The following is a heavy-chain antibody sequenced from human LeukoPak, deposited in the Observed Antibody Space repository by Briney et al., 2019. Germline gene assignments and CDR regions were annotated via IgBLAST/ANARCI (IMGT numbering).Heavy chain of an antibody. Sequence: ASVKVSCKASGYTFTSYDINWVRQATGQGLEWMGWMNPNSGNTGYAQKFQGRVTMTRNTSISTAYMELSSLRSEDTAVYYCATGIQLWFQHKDAFDIWGQGTMVTVSS. J-gene: IGHJ3*02. CDR2: MNPNSGNT. CDR1: GYTFTSYD. V-gene: IGHV1-8*01. D-gene: IGHD5-18*01. CDR3: ATGIQLWFQHKDAFDI.